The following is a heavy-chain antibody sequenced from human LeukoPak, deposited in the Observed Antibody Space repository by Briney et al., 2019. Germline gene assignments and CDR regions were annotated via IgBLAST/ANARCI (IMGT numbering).Heavy chain of an antibody. D-gene: IGHD6-13*01. Sequence: KSSETLSLTCAVSGGSISSSNWWSWVRQPPGKGLEWIGEIYHSGSTNYNPSLKSRVTISVDKSKNQFSLKLSSVTAADTAVYYCARARGSSSWPRYDAFDIWGQGTMVTVSS. CDR3: ARARGSSSWPRYDAFDI. CDR1: GGSISSSNW. V-gene: IGHV4-4*02. J-gene: IGHJ3*02. CDR2: IYHSGST.